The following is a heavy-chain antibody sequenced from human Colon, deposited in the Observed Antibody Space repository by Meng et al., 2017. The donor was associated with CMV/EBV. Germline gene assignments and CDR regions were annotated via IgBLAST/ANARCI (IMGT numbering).Heavy chain of an antibody. CDR1: GFTFSSYS. CDR3: ASVIASRRNYYGLDV. CDR2: ISHDGHTQ. Sequence: GESLKISCAASGFTFSSYSMNWVRQAPGKGLEWVALISHDGHTQYYADSVKGRVTISRDNSRNTLYLQMTSLRAEDTAVYYCASVIASRRNYYGLDVWGQGTAVTVSS. D-gene: IGHD3-22*01. J-gene: IGHJ6*02. V-gene: IGHV3-30*03.